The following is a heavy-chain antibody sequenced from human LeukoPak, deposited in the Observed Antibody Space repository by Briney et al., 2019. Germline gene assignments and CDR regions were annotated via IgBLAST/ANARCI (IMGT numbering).Heavy chain of an antibody. V-gene: IGHV4-61*01. J-gene: IGHJ4*02. CDR3: ARSYYYGSGTYRPFDC. CDR1: GVSVSGGSYY. CDR2: IYYSGST. D-gene: IGHD3-10*01. Sequence: PSETLSLTCTVSGVSVSGGSYYWGWIRQPPGKGLEWIGYIYYSGSTNYNPSLKSRVTLSIDTSKNQFSLKLTSVTAADTAVFYCARSYYYGSGTYRPFDCWGQGILVTVS.